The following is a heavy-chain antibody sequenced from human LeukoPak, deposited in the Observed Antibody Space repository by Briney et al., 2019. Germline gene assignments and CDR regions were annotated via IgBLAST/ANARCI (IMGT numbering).Heavy chain of an antibody. Sequence: GGSLRLSCAASGFTFSSYSMNWVRQAPGKGLEWVLSISSSSSYIYYADSVKGRFTISRDNAKNSLYLQMNSLRAEDTAVYYCARDSSPIVVPFYGMDVWGQGTTVTVSS. V-gene: IGHV3-21*01. CDR2: ISSSSSYI. CDR1: GFTFSSYS. D-gene: IGHD2-2*01. J-gene: IGHJ6*02. CDR3: ARDSSPIVVPFYGMDV.